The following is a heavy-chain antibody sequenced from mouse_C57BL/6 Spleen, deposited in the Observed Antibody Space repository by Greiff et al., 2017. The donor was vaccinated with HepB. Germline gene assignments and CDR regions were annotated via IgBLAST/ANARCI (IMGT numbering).Heavy chain of an antibody. CDR1: GYTFTSYW. CDR2: IHPNSGST. V-gene: IGHV1-64*01. CDR3: ARRNYPWYFDV. Sequence: QVQLQQPGAELVKPGASVKLSCKASGYTFTSYWMHWVKQRPGQGLEWIGMIHPNSGSTNYNEKSKSKATLTVDKSSSTAYMQLSSLTSEDSAVYYCARRNYPWYFDVWGTGTTVTVSS. D-gene: IGHD2-1*01. J-gene: IGHJ1*03.